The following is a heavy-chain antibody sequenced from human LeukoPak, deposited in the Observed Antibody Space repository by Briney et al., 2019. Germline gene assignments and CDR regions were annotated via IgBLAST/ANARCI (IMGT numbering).Heavy chain of an antibody. CDR2: IYPGDSDT. Sequence: GESLKISCKGSGYTFYSYWIAWVRQMPRKGLEWMGIIYPGDSDTRYSPSFQGQVTISADNSISTAYLEWSSLKASDSAMHFCARDYDSTTYYYALHYWGQGTLVTVSS. D-gene: IGHD3-22*01. CDR3: ARDYDSTTYYYALHY. CDR1: GYTFYSYW. J-gene: IGHJ4*02. V-gene: IGHV5-51*01.